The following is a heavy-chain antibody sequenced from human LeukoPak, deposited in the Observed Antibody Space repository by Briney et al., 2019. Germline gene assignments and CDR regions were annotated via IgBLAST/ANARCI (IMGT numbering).Heavy chain of an antibody. Sequence: GRSLRLSWAPYGFTLGKYWTGWVRHPPGKGRVWVSCIVNDGSSATYANSVKGRFTISRDNAKNTLYLQMNSLRAEDTAVYFCVNEGPGDLWLDYWGQGTLVTVSS. J-gene: IGHJ4*02. CDR2: IVNDGSSA. D-gene: IGHD3/OR15-3a*01. CDR1: GFTLGKYW. V-gene: IGHV3-74*03. CDR3: VNEGPGDLWLDY.